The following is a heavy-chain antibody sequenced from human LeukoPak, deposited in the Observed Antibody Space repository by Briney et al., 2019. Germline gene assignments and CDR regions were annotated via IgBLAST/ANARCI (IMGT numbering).Heavy chain of an antibody. CDR3: AKGYGSGSYYNVRVFDP. Sequence: PGRSLRLSCAASGFTFSSYGMHWVRQAPGKGLEWVAVISYDGGNKYYADSVKGRFTISRDNSKNTLYLQMNSLRAEDTAVYYCAKGYGSGSYYNVRVFDPWGQGTLVTVSS. D-gene: IGHD3-10*01. J-gene: IGHJ5*02. V-gene: IGHV3-30*18. CDR2: ISYDGGNK. CDR1: GFTFSSYG.